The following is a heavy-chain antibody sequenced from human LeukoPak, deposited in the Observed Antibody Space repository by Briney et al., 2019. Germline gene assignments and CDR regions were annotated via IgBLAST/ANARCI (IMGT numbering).Heavy chain of an antibody. CDR2: IIPIFGTA. J-gene: IGHJ4*02. D-gene: IGHD3-9*01. Sequence: SVKVSCKASGGTFSSYAISWVRQAPGQGLEWMGGIIPIFGTADYAQKFQGRVTITTDESTSTAYMELSSLRSEDMAVYYCAREDDILTGDYRLDYWGQGALVTVSS. CDR1: GGTFSSYA. CDR3: AREDDILTGDYRLDY. V-gene: IGHV1-69*05.